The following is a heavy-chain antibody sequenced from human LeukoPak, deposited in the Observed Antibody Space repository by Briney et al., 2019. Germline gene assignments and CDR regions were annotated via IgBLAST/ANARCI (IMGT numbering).Heavy chain of an antibody. D-gene: IGHD3-16*01. CDR1: GYTFTGYY. V-gene: IGHV1-2*02. Sequence: ASVKVSCKASGYTFTGYYMHWVRQAPGQGLEWMGWINPNNGGTNYAQKFQGRVTMTRDTSISTAYMEVRRLRSDDTDVYYCAREGVAFDIWGQGTMVTVSS. CDR3: AREGVAFDI. J-gene: IGHJ3*02. CDR2: INPNNGGT.